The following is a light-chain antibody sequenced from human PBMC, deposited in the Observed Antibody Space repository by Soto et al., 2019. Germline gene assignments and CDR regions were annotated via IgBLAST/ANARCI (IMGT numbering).Light chain of an antibody. J-gene: IGLJ2*01. CDR2: DNN. Sequence: QSVLTQPPSVSAAPGQKVTISCSGSSSNIGRNSVSWYQQLPGTAPKLLIYDNNKRPSGIPDRFSGSKSGTSATLGLTGLQTGDEADYYCGTWDSSLSVVLFGGGTKLTVL. V-gene: IGLV1-51*01. CDR3: GTWDSSLSVVL. CDR1: SSNIGRNS.